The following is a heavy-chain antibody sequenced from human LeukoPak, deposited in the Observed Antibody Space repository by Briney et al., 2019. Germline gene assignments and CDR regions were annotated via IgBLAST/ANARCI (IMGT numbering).Heavy chain of an antibody. D-gene: IGHD5-18*01. CDR1: GGSFSGYY. V-gene: IGHV4-34*01. J-gene: IGHJ3*02. CDR3: ASNVDTALDAFDI. CDR2: INHSGST. Sequence: SETLSLTCAVYGGSFSGYYWSWIRQPPGKGLEWIGEINHSGSTNYNPSLKSRVTISVDTSKNQFSLKLSSVTAADTAVYYCASNVDTALDAFDIWGQGTMVTVSS.